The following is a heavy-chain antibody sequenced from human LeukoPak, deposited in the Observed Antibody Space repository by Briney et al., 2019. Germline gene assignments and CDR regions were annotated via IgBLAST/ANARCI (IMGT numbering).Heavy chain of an antibody. V-gene: IGHV1-2*02. CDR1: GYTFTGYY. CDR2: INPNSGGT. Sequence: ASVKVSCKASGYTFTGYYMHWVRQAPGQGLEWMGWINPNSGGTNYAQKFQGRVTMTRDTPISTAYMELSRLRSDDTAVYYCARGASTAAGTRYFQHWGQGTLVTVSS. D-gene: IGHD6-13*01. J-gene: IGHJ1*01. CDR3: ARGASTAAGTRYFQH.